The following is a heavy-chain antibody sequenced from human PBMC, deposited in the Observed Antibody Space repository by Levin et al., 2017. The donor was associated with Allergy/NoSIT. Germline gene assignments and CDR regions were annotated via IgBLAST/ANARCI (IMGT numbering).Heavy chain of an antibody. Sequence: GGSLRLSCAASGFTFSSYALSWVRQAPGQGLEWVSAIYVSADSTYYSDSVKGRFTISRDSSQNTLYLHMSSLRAEDTAVSYCARSARGYGTFDSWGQGTLVTVSS. CDR3: ARSARGYGTFDS. V-gene: IGHV3-23*01. CDR1: GFTFSSYA. CDR2: IYVSADST. D-gene: IGHD5-12*01. J-gene: IGHJ4*02.